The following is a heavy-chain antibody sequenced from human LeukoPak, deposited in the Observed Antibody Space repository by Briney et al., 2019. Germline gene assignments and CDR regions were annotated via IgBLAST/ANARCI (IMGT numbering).Heavy chain of an antibody. CDR2: MSYSGTT. D-gene: IGHD3-10*01. CDR1: GGSISDTIYY. V-gene: IGHV4-39*01. J-gene: IGHJ4*02. CDR3: ANRGIYGYFNY. Sequence: PSEALSLTCSVTGGSISDTIYYWGWVRQPPGKGLEWIGSMSYSGTTYYNPSLKSRIIIFADTSKNQFSLRLASVTAADTAVYYCANRGIYGYFNYWGRGTLVTVSS.